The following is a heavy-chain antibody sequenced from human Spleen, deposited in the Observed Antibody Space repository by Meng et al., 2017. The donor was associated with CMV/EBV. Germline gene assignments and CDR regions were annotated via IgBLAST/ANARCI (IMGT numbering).Heavy chain of an antibody. J-gene: IGHJ1*01. CDR2: IYYSGST. D-gene: IGHD1-26*01. CDR3: ARHRGNYYQSFLH. V-gene: IGHV4-39*01. Sequence: QSQLQESAPGWVKPSETLSLTCTVSGGSISSSSYYWGWIRQPPGKGLEWIGSIYYSGSTYYNPSLKSRVTISVDTSKNQFSLQLRFVTAADTAVYYCARHRGNYYQSFLHWGQGTLVTVSS. CDR1: GGSISSSSYY.